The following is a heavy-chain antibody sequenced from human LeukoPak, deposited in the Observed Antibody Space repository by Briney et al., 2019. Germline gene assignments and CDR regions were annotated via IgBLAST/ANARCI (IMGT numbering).Heavy chain of an antibody. CDR2: INHSGST. CDR1: GGSFSGYY. D-gene: IGHD5/OR15-5a*01. CDR3: ARLSEDAFDI. V-gene: IGHV4-34*01. Sequence: SETLSLTCAVYGGSFSGYYWSWIRQPPGKGLEWIGEINHSGSTNYNPSLKSRVTISVDTSKNQFSLKLSSVTAADTAVYYCARLSEDAFDIWGQGTMVTVSS. J-gene: IGHJ3*02.